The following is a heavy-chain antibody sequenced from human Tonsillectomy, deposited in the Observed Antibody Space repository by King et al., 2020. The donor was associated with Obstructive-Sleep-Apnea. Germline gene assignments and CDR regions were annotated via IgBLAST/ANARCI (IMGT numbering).Heavy chain of an antibody. V-gene: IGHV4-34*01. CDR1: GGSFSAYY. CDR2: INHSGST. Sequence: VQLQQWGAGLLKPSETLSLPCAVYGGSFSAYYWSWLRQPPGKGLEWIGEINHSGSTNYNPFLKSRVTISVDTSKKQFSLKLSSVTAADTAVYYCARGFYSGVSDYWGQGTLVTVSS. D-gene: IGHD2-21*01. J-gene: IGHJ4*02. CDR3: ARGFYSGVSDY.